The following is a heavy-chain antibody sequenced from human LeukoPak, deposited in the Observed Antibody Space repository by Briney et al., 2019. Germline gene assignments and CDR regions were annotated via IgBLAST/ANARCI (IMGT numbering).Heavy chain of an antibody. CDR2: ISGSGDST. CDR3: AKTRPLDSSSWSHGDY. Sequence: GGPLRLSCAASGFTFSSYAMSWVRQAPGKGLEWVSAISGSGDSTYYGDSVKGRFTISRDNSKNTLYLQMNSLRAEDTAVYYCAKTRPLDSSSWSHGDYWGQGTLVTVSS. J-gene: IGHJ4*02. CDR1: GFTFSSYA. V-gene: IGHV3-23*01. D-gene: IGHD6-13*01.